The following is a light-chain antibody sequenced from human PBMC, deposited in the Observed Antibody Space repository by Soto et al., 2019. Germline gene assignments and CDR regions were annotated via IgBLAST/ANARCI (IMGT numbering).Light chain of an antibody. J-gene: IGKJ4*01. CDR1: QSLLHSNGYNY. Sequence: DIVMTQSPLSLPVTPGEPASISCRSSQSLLHSNGYNYLDWYLQKPGQSPQLVIYLGSNRVSGFPYRFSGSGSGTDFTLKISRVEAEDVGVYYCMQALQTPRTFGGGTKVEIK. CDR3: MQALQTPRT. CDR2: LGS. V-gene: IGKV2-28*01.